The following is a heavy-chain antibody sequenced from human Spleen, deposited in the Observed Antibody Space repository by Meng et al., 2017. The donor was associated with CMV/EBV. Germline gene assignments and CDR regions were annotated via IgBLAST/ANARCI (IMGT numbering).Heavy chain of an antibody. CDR2: IYYTGGT. Sequence: SETLSLTCTVSGGSISSSTYYWGWIRQPPGKGLEWIGNIYYTGGTQYSPSLKSRVTISIDTSKNQFSLKLSSVTAADTAVYYCARDKTFDYGGQGTLVTVSS. CDR1: GGSISSSTYY. CDR3: ARDKTFDY. J-gene: IGHJ4*02. V-gene: IGHV4-39*07.